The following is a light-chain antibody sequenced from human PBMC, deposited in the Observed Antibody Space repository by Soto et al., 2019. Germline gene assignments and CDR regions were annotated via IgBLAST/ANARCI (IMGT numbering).Light chain of an antibody. CDR1: KLGDNY. CDR2: QDT. Sequence: SYELTQPPSVSVSPGQTASITCSGDKLGDNYAYWYQQKPGQSPVLVIYQDTKRPSGIPERFSGSNSGDTATLTISGTQAMDEADYYCQAWDSSTAVFGTGTQLTVL. V-gene: IGLV3-1*01. J-gene: IGLJ1*01. CDR3: QAWDSSTAV.